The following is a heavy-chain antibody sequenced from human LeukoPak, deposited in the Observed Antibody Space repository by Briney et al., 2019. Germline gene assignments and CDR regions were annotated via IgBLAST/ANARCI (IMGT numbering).Heavy chain of an antibody. CDR2: ISYDGSNK. V-gene: IGHV3-30*18. J-gene: IGHJ6*02. Sequence: PGGSLRLSCAASGFTFSSYGMHWVRQAPGKGLEWVAVISYDGSNKYYADSVKGRFTISRDNSKNTLYLQMNSLRAEDTAVYYCAKDLGVVDYYYYGMDVWGQGTTVTVSS. CDR3: AKDLGVVDYYYYGMDV. D-gene: IGHD3-3*01. CDR1: GFTFSSYG.